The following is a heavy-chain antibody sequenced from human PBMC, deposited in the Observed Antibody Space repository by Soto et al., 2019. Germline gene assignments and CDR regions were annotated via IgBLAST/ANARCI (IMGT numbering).Heavy chain of an antibody. J-gene: IGHJ4*02. Sequence: QVQLQESGPGLVKPSETLSLTCTVSGGSISSYYWSWIRQPPGKGLEWIGEINHSGSTNYNPSLKSRVTISVDTSKNQFSLKLSSVTAADTAVYYCARGWGRIFDYWGQGTLVTVSS. CDR1: GGSISSYY. V-gene: IGHV4-59*12. CDR3: ARGWGRIFDY. D-gene: IGHD7-27*01. CDR2: INHSGST.